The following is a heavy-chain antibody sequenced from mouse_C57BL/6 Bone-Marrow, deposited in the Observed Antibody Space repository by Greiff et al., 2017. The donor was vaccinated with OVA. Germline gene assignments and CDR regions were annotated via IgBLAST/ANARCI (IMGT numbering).Heavy chain of an antibody. CDR2: ISSGGSYT. D-gene: IGHD4-1*01. Sequence: EVKLVESGGDLVKPGGSLKLSCAASGFTFSSYGMSWVRQTPDKRLEWVATISSGGSYTYYPDSVKGRFTISRDNAKNTLYLQMSSLKSEDTAMYYCARPLNWDWFAYWGQGTLVTVSA. CDR3: ARPLNWDWFAY. V-gene: IGHV5-6*02. J-gene: IGHJ3*01. CDR1: GFTFSSYG.